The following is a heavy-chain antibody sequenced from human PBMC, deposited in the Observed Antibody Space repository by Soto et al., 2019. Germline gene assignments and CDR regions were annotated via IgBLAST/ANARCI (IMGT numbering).Heavy chain of an antibody. CDR1: GFTFSSYG. Sequence: GGSLRLSCAASGFTFSSYGMHWVRQAPGKGLEWVAVISYDGSNKYYADSVKGRFTISRDNSKNTLYLQMNSLRAEDTAVYYCAKDIGLGISENGMDVWGQGTTVTVSS. V-gene: IGHV3-30*18. CDR2: ISYDGSNK. J-gene: IGHJ6*02. CDR3: AKDIGLGISENGMDV. D-gene: IGHD7-27*01.